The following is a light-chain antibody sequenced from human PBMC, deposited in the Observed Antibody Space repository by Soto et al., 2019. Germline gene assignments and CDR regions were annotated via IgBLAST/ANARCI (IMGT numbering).Light chain of an antibody. Sequence: AIRMTQSPSSLSASTGDRVTITCRASQGISSYLAWYQQKPGKAPKLLIYAASTLQSGVPSRFSGSGSGTDFTLTISCLQSEDFATYYCQQYYSYPPQTLGQGTKVDIK. CDR3: QQYYSYPPQT. CDR2: AAS. V-gene: IGKV1-8*01. J-gene: IGKJ1*01. CDR1: QGISSY.